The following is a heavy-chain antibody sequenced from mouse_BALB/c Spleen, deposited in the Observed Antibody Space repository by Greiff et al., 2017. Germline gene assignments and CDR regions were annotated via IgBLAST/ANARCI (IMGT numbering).Heavy chain of an antibody. Sequence: QVQLQQPGAELVKPGTSVKLSCKASGYNFTSYWINWVKLRPGQGLEWIGDIYPGSGSTNYNEKFKSKATLTVDTSSSTAYMRLSSLASEDSALYSCASGYGSTCAMDYWGQGTSVTVSS. V-gene: IGHV1-55*01. CDR2: IYPGSGST. J-gene: IGHJ4*01. D-gene: IGHD1-1*01. CDR3: ASGYGSTCAMDY. CDR1: GYNFTSYW.